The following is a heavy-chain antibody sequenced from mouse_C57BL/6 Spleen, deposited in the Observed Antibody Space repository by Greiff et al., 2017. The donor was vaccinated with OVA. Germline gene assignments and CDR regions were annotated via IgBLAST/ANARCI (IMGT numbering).Heavy chain of an antibody. D-gene: IGHD3-3*01. Sequence: QVTLKESGPGILQPSQTLSLTCSFSGFSLSTFGMGVGWIRQPSGKGLEWLAHIWWDDDKYYNPALKSRLTIYKDTSKNQVFLKIANVDTADTATYYCARMIMGAGYYYAMDYWGQGTSVTVSS. V-gene: IGHV8-8*01. CDR3: ARMIMGAGYYYAMDY. CDR2: IWWDDDK. J-gene: IGHJ4*01. CDR1: GFSLSTFGMG.